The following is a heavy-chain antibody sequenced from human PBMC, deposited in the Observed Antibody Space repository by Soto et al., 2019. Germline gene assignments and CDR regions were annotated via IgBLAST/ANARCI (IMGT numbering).Heavy chain of an antibody. D-gene: IGHD6-19*01. CDR1: GFTFRNDE. CDR3: ARGWHHGWHFGD. CDR2: IQDRGSPT. Sequence: EVYLVESGGGLVQPGGSLRLSCEGSGFTFRNDEMNWVRQSPGKGPEWIAYIQDRGSPTYYADSVKGRFTISRDNAKNSLYLQMTRLTVEDTGVYYCARGWHHGWHFGDWGQGALVTVSS. V-gene: IGHV3-48*03. J-gene: IGHJ4*02.